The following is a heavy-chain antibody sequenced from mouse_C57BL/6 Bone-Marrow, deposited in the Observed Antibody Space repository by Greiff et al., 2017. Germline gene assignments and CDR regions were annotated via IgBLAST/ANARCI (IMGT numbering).Heavy chain of an antibody. CDR1: GFTFNTYA. J-gene: IGHJ4*01. D-gene: IGHD1-1*01. CDR2: IRSKSSTYAT. CDR3: VATVAPHYYAMDY. Sequence: GGGLVQPKGSLKLSCAASGFTFNTYAMHWVRQAPGKGLEWVARIRSKSSTYATYYADSVKDRFTISRDDSQSMLYLQMNNLKTEDTAMYYCVATVAPHYYAMDYWGQGTSVTVSS. V-gene: IGHV10-3*01.